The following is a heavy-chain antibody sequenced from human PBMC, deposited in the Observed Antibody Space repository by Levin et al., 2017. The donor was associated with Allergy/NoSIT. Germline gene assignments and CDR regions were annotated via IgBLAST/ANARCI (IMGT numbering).Heavy chain of an antibody. V-gene: IGHV1-69*13. Sequence: SVKVSCKASGGTFSSYAISWVRQAPGQGLEWMGGIIPIFGTANYAQKFQGRVTITADESTSTAYMELSSLRSEDTAVYYCARATTYCYDSSGYSGVYWGQGTLVTVSS. D-gene: IGHD3-22*01. CDR1: GGTFSSYA. CDR2: IIPIFGTA. CDR3: ARATTYCYDSSGYSGVY. J-gene: IGHJ4*02.